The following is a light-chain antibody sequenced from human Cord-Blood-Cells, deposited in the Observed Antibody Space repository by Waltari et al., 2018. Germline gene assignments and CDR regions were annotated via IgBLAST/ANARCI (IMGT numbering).Light chain of an antibody. Sequence: QSALTQPASVSGSPGQSITISCTGTSSDVGGYNYVSWYQQHPGKAPKLMIYDVSKRPSGVSNRLSGSKSGNTASLTISGLQAEDEADYYCSSYTSSSLWVFGGGTKLTVL. J-gene: IGLJ3*02. CDR1: SSDVGGYNY. CDR2: DVS. CDR3: SSYTSSSLWV. V-gene: IGLV2-14*01.